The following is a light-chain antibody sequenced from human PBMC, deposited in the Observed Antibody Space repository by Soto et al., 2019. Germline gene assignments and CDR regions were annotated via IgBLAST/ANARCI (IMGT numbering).Light chain of an antibody. Sequence: IPMTESPSSMSASVGHRVTITCRASQSISRYLNWYQQKPGKAPKALIYAASSLQSGVPARFSGGGSGTDFALKISRVEDEDVGVYYCMQGTHWPITFRQGTRLEIK. V-gene: IGKV1-39*01. CDR1: QSISRY. CDR3: MQGTHWPIT. J-gene: IGKJ5*01. CDR2: AAS.